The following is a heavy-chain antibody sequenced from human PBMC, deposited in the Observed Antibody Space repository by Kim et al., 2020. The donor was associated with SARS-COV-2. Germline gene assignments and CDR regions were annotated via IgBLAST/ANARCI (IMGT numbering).Heavy chain of an antibody. CDR3: ASPLLWFGEAVDY. CDR1: GFTFSSYE. J-gene: IGHJ4*02. Sequence: GGSLRLSCAASGFTFSSYEMNWVRQAPGKGLEWVSYISSSGSTIYYADSVKGRFTISRDNAKNSLYLQMNSLRAEDTAVYYCASPLLWFGEAVDYWGQGTLVTVSS. V-gene: IGHV3-48*03. D-gene: IGHD3-10*01. CDR2: ISSSGSTI.